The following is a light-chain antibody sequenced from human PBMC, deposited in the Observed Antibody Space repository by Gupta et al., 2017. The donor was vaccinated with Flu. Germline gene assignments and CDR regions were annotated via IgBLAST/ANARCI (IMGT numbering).Light chain of an antibody. Sequence: QSALTQPPSASGSPGPSITISCTATRSDVGGSKDVSWYQQHPGRAPKLMIYEVTKRPSGVPGRFSGSKSGNTASLTVSVLQAEDDADYYCSSYAGSNNLVFGTGTKITVL. CDR1: RSDVGGSKD. V-gene: IGLV2-8*01. J-gene: IGLJ1*01. CDR2: EVT. CDR3: SSYAGSNNLV.